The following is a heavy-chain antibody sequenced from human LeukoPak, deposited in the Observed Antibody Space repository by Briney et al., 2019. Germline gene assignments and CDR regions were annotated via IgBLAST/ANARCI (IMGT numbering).Heavy chain of an antibody. Sequence: ASVKVSCKASGYTFTSFGISWVRQAPGQGLECMGWISAYNGNTNYAQKFQGRVTLTTDTSTSTAHMELRSLRSDDTAVYYCARDQVVGATAGTFDYWGQGTLVTVSS. V-gene: IGHV1-18*01. D-gene: IGHD1-26*01. CDR1: GYTFTSFG. CDR3: ARDQVVGATAGTFDY. J-gene: IGHJ4*02. CDR2: ISAYNGNT.